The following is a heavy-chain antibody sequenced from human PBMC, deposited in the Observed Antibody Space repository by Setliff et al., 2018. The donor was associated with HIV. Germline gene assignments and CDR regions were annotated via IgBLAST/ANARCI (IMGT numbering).Heavy chain of an antibody. Sequence: ASVKVSCKASGYTFTGYYIHWVRRAPGQGLEWMGRINPSSGGTNYAPKFQGRVTMTRDKSISTAYMELSRLRSDDTAVYYCATGGGSPDGYFYYYMDVWGKGTTVTVSS. D-gene: IGHD1-26*01. J-gene: IGHJ6*03. CDR3: ATGGGSPDGYFYYYMDV. CDR2: INPSSGGT. CDR1: GYTFTGYY. V-gene: IGHV1-2*06.